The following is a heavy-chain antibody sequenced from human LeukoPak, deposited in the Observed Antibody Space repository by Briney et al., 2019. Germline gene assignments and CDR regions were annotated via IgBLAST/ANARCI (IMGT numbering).Heavy chain of an antibody. Sequence: GASVKVSCKASGYTFTGYYMHWVRQAPGQGLEWMGWINPNSGGTNYAQKFQGRVTMTRDTSISTAYMELSRLRSDDTAVYYCACHRDYYGPGSYLAFDIWGQGTMVTVSS. CDR3: ACHRDYYGPGSYLAFDI. CDR2: INPNSGGT. J-gene: IGHJ3*02. CDR1: GYTFTGYY. V-gene: IGHV1-2*02. D-gene: IGHD3-10*01.